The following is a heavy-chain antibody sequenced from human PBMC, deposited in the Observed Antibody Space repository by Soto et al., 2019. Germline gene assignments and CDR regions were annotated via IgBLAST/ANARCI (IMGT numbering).Heavy chain of an antibody. CDR3: ARGLISGSHYSGGWYYFDS. Sequence: SETLSLTCTVSGGSISSSYWSWIRQPPGKGLEWIGYIYDSGSTYYNPSLKSRVTISVHTSSSQFSLELSSVTAADTAVYYCARGLISGSHYSGGWYYFDSWGQGTQVTVS. CDR1: GGSISSSY. V-gene: IGHV4-59*12. J-gene: IGHJ4*02. D-gene: IGHD1-26*01. CDR2: IYDSGST.